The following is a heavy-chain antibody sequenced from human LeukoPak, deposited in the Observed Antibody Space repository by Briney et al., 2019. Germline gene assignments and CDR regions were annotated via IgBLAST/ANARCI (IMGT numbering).Heavy chain of an antibody. CDR3: ASSSGSYYTQPLEYYYGMDV. J-gene: IGHJ6*02. D-gene: IGHD3-10*01. V-gene: IGHV3-21*01. CDR2: ISSSSSSYI. Sequence: PGGSLRLSCAASGFTFSSYSMNWVRQAPGKGLEWVSSISSSSSSYIYYADSVKGRFTISRDNAKNSLYLQMNSLRAEDTAVYYCASSSGSYYTQPLEYYYGMDVWGQGTTVTVSS. CDR1: GFTFSSYS.